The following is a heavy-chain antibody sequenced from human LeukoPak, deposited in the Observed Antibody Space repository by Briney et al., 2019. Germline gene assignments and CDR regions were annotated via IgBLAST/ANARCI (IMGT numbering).Heavy chain of an antibody. CDR1: GFTFSSYA. Sequence: GGSLRLSCAASGFTFSSYAMHWVRQAPGKGLEWVAVISYDGSNKYYADSVKGRFTISRDNSKNTLYLQMNSLRAEDTAVYYCASGTEKSSSSILDYWGQGTLVTVSS. V-gene: IGHV3-30*04. J-gene: IGHJ4*02. CDR3: ASGTEKSSSSILDY. D-gene: IGHD6-13*01. CDR2: ISYDGSNK.